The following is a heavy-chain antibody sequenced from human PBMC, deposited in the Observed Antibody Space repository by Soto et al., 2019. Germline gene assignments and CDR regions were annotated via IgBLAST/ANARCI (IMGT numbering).Heavy chain of an antibody. CDR2: FDPEDGET. CDR3: ATGYPHTPYYYYGMDV. V-gene: IGHV1-24*01. J-gene: IGHJ6*02. CDR1: GYTLTELS. D-gene: IGHD2-2*02. Sequence: RASVKVSSKVSGYTLTELSMHWVRQAPGKGLEWMGGFDPEDGETIYAQKFQGRVTMTEDTSTDTAYMELSSLRSEDTAVYYCATGYPHTPYYYYGMDVWGQGTTVTVSS.